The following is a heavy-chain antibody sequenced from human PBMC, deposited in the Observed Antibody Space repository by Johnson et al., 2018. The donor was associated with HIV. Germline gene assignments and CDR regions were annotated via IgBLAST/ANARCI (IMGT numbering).Heavy chain of an antibody. CDR1: GFTFDDYG. Sequence: VQLVESGGGVVRPGGSLRLSCAASGFTFDDYGMSWVRQAPGKGLEWVSGISGSGGSTYYADSVQGRFTISRDNAKNSLYLQMNSLRAEDTAVYYCASFGLAVAADAFDIWGQGTMVTVSS. CDR3: ASFGLAVAADAFDI. J-gene: IGHJ3*02. D-gene: IGHD6-19*01. V-gene: IGHV3-20*04. CDR2: ISGSGGST.